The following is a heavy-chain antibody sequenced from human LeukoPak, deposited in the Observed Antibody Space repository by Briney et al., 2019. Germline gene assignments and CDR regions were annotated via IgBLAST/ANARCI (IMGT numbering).Heavy chain of an antibody. J-gene: IGHJ6*03. CDR3: AKDRTNFFYYLDV. Sequence: RGSLRLTCAASGFTFNYYALHWVRQAPGKGLEWVASISSEGDNKHYLESVKGRFTISRDNSKNTLYLQMHNPRAEDTAIYYCAKDRTNFFYYLDVWGTGTTVIVSS. V-gene: IGHV3-30-3*01. CDR1: GFTFNYYA. CDR2: ISSEGDNK.